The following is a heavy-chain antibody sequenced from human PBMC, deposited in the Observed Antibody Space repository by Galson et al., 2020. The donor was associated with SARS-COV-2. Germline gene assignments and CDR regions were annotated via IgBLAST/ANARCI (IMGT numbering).Heavy chain of an antibody. Sequence: SGPTLVKPTQTLTLTCTFSGFSLTTNGLCVSWIRQPPGKALEWLARIDWDDDKFYSTSLQTRLAISKDTSKNQVVLTMTNVDPIDTGTYYCARTTSSGWCFDSWGQGTLVTV. V-gene: IGHV2-70*17. CDR2: IDWDDDK. CDR3: ARTTSSGWCFDS. D-gene: IGHD6-19*01. J-gene: IGHJ4*02. CDR1: GFSLTTNGLC.